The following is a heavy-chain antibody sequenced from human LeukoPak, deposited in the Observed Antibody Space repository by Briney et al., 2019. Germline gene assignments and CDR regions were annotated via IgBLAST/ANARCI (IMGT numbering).Heavy chain of an antibody. CDR2: ISSSDSTI. CDR1: GFTFSSYE. D-gene: IGHD5-24*01. Sequence: GGSLRLSCAASGFTFSSYEMNWVRQAPGKGLEWVSCISSSDSTIYYADSVKGRFTISRDNAKNSLYLQMNSLRAGDTAVYYCARTIEMATISYFDYWGQGTLVTVSS. J-gene: IGHJ4*02. V-gene: IGHV3-48*03. CDR3: ARTIEMATISYFDY.